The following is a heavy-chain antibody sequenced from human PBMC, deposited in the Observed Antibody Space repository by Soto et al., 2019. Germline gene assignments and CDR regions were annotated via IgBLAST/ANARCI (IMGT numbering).Heavy chain of an antibody. CDR3: ARGYRQTGYSSSWVFDY. D-gene: IGHD6-13*01. CDR2: IYYSGST. Sequence: QVQLQQSRPGLVKPSQTLSLICTVSGGSINSGGYYWNWIRQHPGKGLEWIGYIYYSGSTYYNPFLTSRVTISADTSENQFSLKLSSVTAPATAVYLCARGYRQTGYSSSWVFDYWGQGTLGNVSS. J-gene: IGHJ4*02. CDR1: GGSINSGGYY. V-gene: IGHV4-31*03.